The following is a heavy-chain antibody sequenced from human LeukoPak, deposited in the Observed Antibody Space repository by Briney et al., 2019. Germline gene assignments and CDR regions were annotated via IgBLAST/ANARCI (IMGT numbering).Heavy chain of an antibody. CDR2: ISYDGSNK. Sequence: GGTLRLSCAASGFTFSSYGMHWVRQAPGKGLEWVAVISYDGSNKYYADSVKGRFTISRDNSKNTLYLQMNSLRAEDTAVYYCAKDWSNGFLEWLFKPSYYFDYWGQGTLVTVSS. CDR3: AKDWSNGFLEWLFKPSYYFDY. J-gene: IGHJ4*02. V-gene: IGHV3-30*18. CDR1: GFTFSSYG. D-gene: IGHD3-3*01.